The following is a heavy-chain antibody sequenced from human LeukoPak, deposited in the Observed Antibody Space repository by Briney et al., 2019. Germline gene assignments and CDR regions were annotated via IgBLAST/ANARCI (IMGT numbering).Heavy chain of an antibody. CDR2: TSGSGGST. V-gene: IGHV3-23*01. D-gene: IGHD3-3*01. CDR3: AKAAYDFWSGYPPRMGY. CDR1: GFTFSSYA. Sequence: GGSLRLSCAASGFTFSSYAMGWVRQAPGKGLEWVSATSGSGGSTYYADSVKGRFTISRDNSKNTLYLQMNSLRAEDTAVYYCAKAAYDFWSGYPPRMGYWGQGTLVTVSS. J-gene: IGHJ4*02.